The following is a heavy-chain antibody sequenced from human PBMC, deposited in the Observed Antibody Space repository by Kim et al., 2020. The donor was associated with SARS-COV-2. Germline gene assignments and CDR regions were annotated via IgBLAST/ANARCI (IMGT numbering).Heavy chain of an antibody. CDR3: VKPRSVWFGINWFDP. V-gene: IGHV3-64D*06. J-gene: IGHJ5*02. D-gene: IGHD3-10*01. Sequence: DSVKGRFTISRDNSKNTLYLQMSSLRAEDTAVYYCVKPRSVWFGINWFDPWGQGTLVTVSS.